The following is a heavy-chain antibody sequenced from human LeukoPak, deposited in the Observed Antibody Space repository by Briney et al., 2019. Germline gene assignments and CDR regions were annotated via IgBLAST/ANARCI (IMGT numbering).Heavy chain of an antibody. V-gene: IGHV4-34*01. D-gene: IGHD4-17*01. J-gene: IGHJ5*02. CDR2: INHSGST. CDR3: ARHQVGDYWFDP. Sequence: PSETLSLTCAVYGGSFSGYYWSWIRQPPGKGLEWIGEINHSGSTNYNPSLKSRVTISVDTPKNQFSLKLSSVTAADTAVYYCARHQVGDYWFDPWGQGTLVTVSS. CDR1: GGSFSGYY.